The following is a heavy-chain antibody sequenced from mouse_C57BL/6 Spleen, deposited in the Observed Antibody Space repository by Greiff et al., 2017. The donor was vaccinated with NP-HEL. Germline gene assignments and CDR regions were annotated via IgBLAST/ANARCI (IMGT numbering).Heavy chain of an antibody. J-gene: IGHJ4*01. CDR2: IHPNSGST. CDR1: GYTFTSYW. Sequence: QVQLQQPGAELVKPGASVKLSCKASGYTFTSYWMHWVKQRPGQGLEWIGMIHPNSGSTNYNEKFKSKATLTVDTSSSTAYMQLSSLTSEDSAVYYCERLRPYAMDYWGQGTSVTVSS. V-gene: IGHV1-64*01. CDR3: ERLRPYAMDY.